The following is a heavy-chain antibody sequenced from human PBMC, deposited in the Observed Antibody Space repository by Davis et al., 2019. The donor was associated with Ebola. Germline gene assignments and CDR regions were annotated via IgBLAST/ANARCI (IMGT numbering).Heavy chain of an antibody. D-gene: IGHD5-24*01. CDR3: ARWGRSRWLQSDY. J-gene: IGHJ4*02. V-gene: IGHV5-10-1*01. Sequence: GESLKISCNGSGYSFTSYWISVVRQMPGKVLGWRGRIDPSDSYTNYSPSFQGHVTISADKSISTAYLQWSSLKASDTAMYYCARWGRSRWLQSDYWDQGTLVTVSS. CDR1: GYSFTSYW. CDR2: IDPSDSYT.